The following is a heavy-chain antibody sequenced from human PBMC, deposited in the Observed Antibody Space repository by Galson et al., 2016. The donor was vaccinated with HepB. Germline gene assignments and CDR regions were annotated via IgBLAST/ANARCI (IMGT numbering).Heavy chain of an antibody. J-gene: IGHJ6*02. D-gene: IGHD5-24*01. CDR3: ARGRWLQFSEYYGMDV. CDR2: ISGYNGNT. V-gene: IGHV1-18*04. Sequence: CKASGYTFTSYGIGWVRQAPGQGLEWMGWISGYNGNTNYAEKLQGRVTMTTDTSTSTAYMELRSLRSDDTAVYYCARGRWLQFSEYYGMDVWGQGTTVTVSS. CDR1: GYTFTSYG.